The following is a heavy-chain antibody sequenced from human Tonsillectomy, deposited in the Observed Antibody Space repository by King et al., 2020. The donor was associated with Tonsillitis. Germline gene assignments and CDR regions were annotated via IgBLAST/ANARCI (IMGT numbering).Heavy chain of an antibody. V-gene: IGHV3-15*01. CDR2: IKSKIDGGST. CDR3: TSETLGGYNGNDVFDY. J-gene: IGHJ4*02. CDR1: GFTFRNAW. Sequence: VQLVESGGGLVKPGGSLRLSCAASGFTFRNAWMSWVRQAPGKGLEWFVLIKSKIDGGSTDYAAPVKGRCTISRDDSKNTLYLQMNRLKTEETAVYYCTSETLGGYNGNDVFDYWGQGTLVTVSS. D-gene: IGHD1-20*01.